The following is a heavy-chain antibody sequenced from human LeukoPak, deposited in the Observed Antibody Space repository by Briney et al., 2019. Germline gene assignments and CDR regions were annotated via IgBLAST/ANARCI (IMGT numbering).Heavy chain of an antibody. Sequence: QTGGSLRLSCAASGFTFSSSAMSWVRQAPGKGLEWVSAISNNGGYTYYADSVQGRFTISRDNSKSTLCLQMNSLRAEDTAVYYCAKEWGYSYGYEFDYWGQGTLVTVSS. CDR3: AKEWGYSYGYEFDY. CDR2: ISNNGGYT. D-gene: IGHD5-18*01. V-gene: IGHV3-23*01. CDR1: GFTFSSSA. J-gene: IGHJ4*02.